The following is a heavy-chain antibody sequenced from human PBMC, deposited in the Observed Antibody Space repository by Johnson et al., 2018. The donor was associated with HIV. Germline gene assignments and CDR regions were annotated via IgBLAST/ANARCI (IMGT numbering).Heavy chain of an antibody. V-gene: IGHV3-30*03. CDR2: ISYDGSNK. CDR1: GFTFSNYA. CDR3: ARGAVRYYDNSGYWGAFDI. J-gene: IGHJ3*02. Sequence: QVQLVESGGGVVQPGRSLRLSCAASGFTFSNYAMHWVRQAPGKGLQWVAVISYDGSNKNYADSVKGRFTVSRDNAKNSLYLQMNSLRAEDTALYYCARGAVRYYDNSGYWGAFDIWGQGTMVTVSS. D-gene: IGHD3-22*01.